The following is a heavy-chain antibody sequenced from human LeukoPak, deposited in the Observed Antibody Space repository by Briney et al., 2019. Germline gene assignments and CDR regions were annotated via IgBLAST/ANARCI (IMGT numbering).Heavy chain of an antibody. CDR2: ISGSGGGT. Sequence: GGSLRLSCAASGFTFNSYAMSWVRQAPGKGLEWVSAISGSGGGTYYADSVKGRFTISRDNSKNTLYLQMNSLRAEDTAVYYCAKSGGGDLYYYYYMDVWGKGTTVTVSS. V-gene: IGHV3-23*01. J-gene: IGHJ6*03. CDR3: AKSGGGDLYYYYYMDV. D-gene: IGHD2-21*02. CDR1: GFTFNSYA.